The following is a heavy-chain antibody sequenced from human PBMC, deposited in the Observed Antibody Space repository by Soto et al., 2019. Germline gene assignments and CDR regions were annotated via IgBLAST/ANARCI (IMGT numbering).Heavy chain of an antibody. CDR2: IIPIFGTA. CDR3: ARGHNDYGDYARWVPFDY. J-gene: IGHJ4*02. Sequence: ASVKVSCKASGGTFSSYAISWVRQAPGQGLEWMGGIIPIFGTANYAQKFQGRVTITADESTSTAYMELSSLRSEDTAVYYCARGHNDYGDYARWVPFDYWGQGTLVTVSS. D-gene: IGHD4-17*01. V-gene: IGHV1-69*13. CDR1: GGTFSSYA.